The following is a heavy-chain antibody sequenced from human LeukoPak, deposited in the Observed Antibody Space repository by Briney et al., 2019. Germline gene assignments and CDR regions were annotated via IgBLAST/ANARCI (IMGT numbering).Heavy chain of an antibody. CDR1: GGTFSSYA. CDR2: IIPIFGTA. D-gene: IGHD1-26*01. Sequence: ASVKVSCKASGGTFSSYAISWVRQAPGQGLEWMGGIIPIFGTANYAQKFQGRVTITADESTSTAYMELCSLRSEDTAVYYCARSYRTYYYYYMDVWGKGTTVTISS. V-gene: IGHV1-69*01. CDR3: ARSYRTYYYYYMDV. J-gene: IGHJ6*03.